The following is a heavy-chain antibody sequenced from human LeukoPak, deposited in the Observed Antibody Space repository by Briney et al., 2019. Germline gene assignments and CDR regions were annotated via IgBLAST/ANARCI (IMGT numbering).Heavy chain of an antibody. D-gene: IGHD2-2*01. CDR3: AKDITYAGYYMDV. CDR1: GFKFDDYA. CDR2: ISWNSNSI. J-gene: IGHJ6*03. V-gene: IGHV3-9*03. Sequence: GGSLRLSCVVSGFKFDDYAMHWVRQAPGKGLEWVSGISWNSNSIGYADSVKGRFTISRDNAKNALYLQMNSLRDEDMALYYCAKDITYAGYYMDVWGKGTTVTVSS.